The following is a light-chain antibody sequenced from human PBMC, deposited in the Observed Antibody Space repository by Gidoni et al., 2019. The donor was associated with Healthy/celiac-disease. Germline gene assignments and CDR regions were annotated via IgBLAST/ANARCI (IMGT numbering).Light chain of an antibody. J-gene: IGKJ2*01. CDR2: DAS. CDR1: QSVSSY. Sequence: EIVLTQSPATLSLSPGERATLSCRASQSVSSYLAWYQQKPGQAPRLLIDDASNRATGIPARFSGSVSGTDFTLTISSLEPEDFAVYYCQQRSNWPHVTFGQGTKLEIK. V-gene: IGKV3-11*01. CDR3: QQRSNWPHVT.